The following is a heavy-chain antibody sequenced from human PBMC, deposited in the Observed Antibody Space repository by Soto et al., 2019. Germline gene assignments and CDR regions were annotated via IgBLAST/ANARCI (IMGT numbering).Heavy chain of an antibody. CDR2: ISPNLGIA. J-gene: IGHJ6*03. D-gene: IGHD4-17*01. CDR3: ASADYGDPLYYYCYHMDV. V-gene: IGHV1-69*04. CDR1: GCTFTSYD. Sequence: GASVKVSCKASGCTFTSYDISWVRQAPGQRLEWMGRISPNLGIANYAQKLQGRVTITADKSTSTAYMELSSLRSEDTAVYYCASADYGDPLYYYCYHMDVWGKGTTVTVSS.